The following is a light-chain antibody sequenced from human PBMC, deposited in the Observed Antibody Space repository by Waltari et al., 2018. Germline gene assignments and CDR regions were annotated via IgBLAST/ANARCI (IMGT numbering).Light chain of an antibody. CDR2: DES. V-gene: IGKV3-20*01. Sequence: EIVLTQSPGTLSLSPGERATLSCRASQSVGRYLAWYKQQHGQAPRLLIYDESTRATGIPDRFSGGGSGTDFSLTISRLEPEDFAVYYCQMYVRLPVTFGQGTKVEI. CDR1: QSVGRY. J-gene: IGKJ1*01. CDR3: QMYVRLPVT.